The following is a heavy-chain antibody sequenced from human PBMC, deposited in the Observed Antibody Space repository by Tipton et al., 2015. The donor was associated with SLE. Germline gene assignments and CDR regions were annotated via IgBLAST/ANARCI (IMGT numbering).Heavy chain of an antibody. D-gene: IGHD3-10*01. V-gene: IGHV3-64*04. J-gene: IGHJ4*02. CDR2: ISSNGGST. Sequence: SLRLSCSASGFTFSSYAMHWVRQAPGKGLEYVSAISSNGGSTYYADSVKGRFTISRDNSKNTLYLQMNSLRAEDTAVYYCAKDISWVVQGDYWGQGTLVTVSS. CDR1: GFTFSSYA. CDR3: AKDISWVVQGDY.